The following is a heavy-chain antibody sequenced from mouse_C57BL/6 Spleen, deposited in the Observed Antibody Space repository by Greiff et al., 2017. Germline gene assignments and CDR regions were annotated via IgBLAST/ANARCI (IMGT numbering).Heavy chain of an antibody. CDR2: FYPGSGSI. V-gene: IGHV1-62-2*01. Sequence: VVKPGASVKLSCKASGYTFTEYTIHWVKQRSGQGLEWIGWFYPGSGSIKYNEKFKDKATLTADKSSSTVYMELSRLTSEDSAVYFCARHASYYYGSSPSTYFDVWGTGTTVTVSS. J-gene: IGHJ1*03. CDR1: GYTFTEYT. D-gene: IGHD1-1*01. CDR3: ARHASYYYGSSPSTYFDV.